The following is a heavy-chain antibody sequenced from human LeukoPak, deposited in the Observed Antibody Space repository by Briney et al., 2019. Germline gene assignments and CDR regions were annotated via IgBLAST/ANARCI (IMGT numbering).Heavy chain of an antibody. CDR2: ISGSGGST. CDR3: ARHSDYYYDSYGYSHFDY. Sequence: GGSLRLSCAASGFTFSSYAMSWVRQAPGKGLEWVSAISGSGGSTYYADSVKGRFTISRDNSKNTLYLQMNSLRAEDTAVYYCARHSDYYYDSYGYSHFDYWGQGTLVTVSS. J-gene: IGHJ4*02. V-gene: IGHV3-23*01. D-gene: IGHD3-22*01. CDR1: GFTFSSYA.